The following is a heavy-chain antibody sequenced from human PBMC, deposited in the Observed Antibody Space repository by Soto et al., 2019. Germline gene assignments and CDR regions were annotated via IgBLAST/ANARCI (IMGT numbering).Heavy chain of an antibody. Sequence: QVQLQESGPGLVKPSGTLSLTCAVSGGSISSSNWWSWVRQPPGKGLEWIGEIYHSGSTNYNPSLESRVTLSVDKPKNQFSLKPGSVTAADTAVYYCARDDRGYGSGKLKWWGQGTLFTVSS. D-gene: IGHD3-10*01. V-gene: IGHV4-4*02. CDR3: ARDDRGYGSGKLKW. CDR2: IYHSGST. J-gene: IGHJ4*02. CDR1: GGSISSSNW.